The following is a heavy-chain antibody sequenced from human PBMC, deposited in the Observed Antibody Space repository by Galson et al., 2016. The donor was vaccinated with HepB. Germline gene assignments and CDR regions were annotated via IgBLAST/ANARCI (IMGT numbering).Heavy chain of an antibody. CDR1: GFSIGIYA. CDR3: ARDNLRGYAIDY. V-gene: IGHV3-48*03. CDR2: INDVGSAL. D-gene: IGHD5-18*01. Sequence: SLRLSCAASGFSIGIYAMNWVRQAPGKGLEWVSYINDVGSALYYADSVKGRFTISRDNAKNSPYLQMNSLRDEDTAVYYCARDNLRGYAIDYWGQGSLVTVSS. J-gene: IGHJ4*02.